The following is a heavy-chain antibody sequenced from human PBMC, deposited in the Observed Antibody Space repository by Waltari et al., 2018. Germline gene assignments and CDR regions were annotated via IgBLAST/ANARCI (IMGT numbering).Heavy chain of an antibody. D-gene: IGHD6-6*01. CDR3: ARIGYSSSSNDY. Sequence: EVQLVESGGGLVQPGGSLRLSCAASGFRFSSYWMRWVRQAPGKGLEWVANIKEDGSQIYYLDSVKGRFIISRDNAKNSVYLQMNSLRAEDTAVYYCARIGYSSSSNDYWGQGTLVTVSS. V-gene: IGHV3-7*01. J-gene: IGHJ4*02. CDR2: IKEDGSQI. CDR1: GFRFSSYW.